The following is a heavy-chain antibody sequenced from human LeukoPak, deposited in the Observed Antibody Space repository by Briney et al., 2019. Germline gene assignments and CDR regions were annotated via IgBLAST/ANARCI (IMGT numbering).Heavy chain of an antibody. Sequence: GGSLRLSCAASGFTLSNYGMHWVRQAPGKGPEWVAMISHDGSGVYNGDSVRGRFTISRDNLKNTLDLQMNSLRVDDSAVYYCARDFGSNNWYNWFDPWGQGTLVTVSS. J-gene: IGHJ5*02. CDR1: GFTLSNYG. CDR3: ARDFGSNNWYNWFDP. CDR2: ISHDGSGV. D-gene: IGHD6-13*01. V-gene: IGHV3-30*03.